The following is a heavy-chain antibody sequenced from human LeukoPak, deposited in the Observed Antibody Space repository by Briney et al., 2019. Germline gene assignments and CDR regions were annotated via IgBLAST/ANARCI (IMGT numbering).Heavy chain of an antibody. D-gene: IGHD3-22*01. Sequence: SETLSLTCTVSGGSISSGSHYWSWIRQPAGKGLEWIGRVFRSGSTYYNPSLKSRVTISIDTSNNQFSLHLRSVTAADTAVYYCARDSNFYDVSHDKAEDFWGQGTLVTVSS. CDR3: ARDSNFYDVSHDKAEDF. V-gene: IGHV4-61*02. J-gene: IGHJ4*02. CDR1: GGSISSGSHY. CDR2: VFRSGST.